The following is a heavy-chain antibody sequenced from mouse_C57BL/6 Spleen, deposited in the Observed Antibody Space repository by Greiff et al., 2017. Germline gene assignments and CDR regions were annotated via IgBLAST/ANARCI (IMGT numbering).Heavy chain of an antibody. V-gene: IGHV1-47*01. Sequence: VQLQQSGAELVKPGASVKMSCKASGYSFTTYPIEWMKQNHGKSLEWIGNFHPYNDDTKNKEKFKGKATFTVEKSSSTVYLELSRVTSDDSAGYYCARGWYYAMDYWGQGTSVTVSS. D-gene: IGHD1-1*02. J-gene: IGHJ4*01. CDR3: ARGWYYAMDY. CDR1: GYSFTTYP. CDR2: FHPYNDDT.